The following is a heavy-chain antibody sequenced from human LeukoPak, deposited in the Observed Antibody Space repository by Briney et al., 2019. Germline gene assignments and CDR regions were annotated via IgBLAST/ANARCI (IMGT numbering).Heavy chain of an antibody. CDR2: ISCTGVST. V-gene: IGHV3-23*01. CDR1: GFTFSNYA. J-gene: IGHJ4*02. Sequence: TVRSLRLSCAASGFTFSNYAMSWVRQSPGQGLERCSEISCTGVSTYYADSVKGRFTISRDNSKNTLYLQMNSLRAEDTAVYYCAKLIGGSYTDYWGQGTLVTVSS. CDR3: AKLIGGSYTDY. D-gene: IGHD1-26*01.